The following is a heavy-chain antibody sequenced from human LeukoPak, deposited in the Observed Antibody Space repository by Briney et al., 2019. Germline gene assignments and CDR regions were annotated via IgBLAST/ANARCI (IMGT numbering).Heavy chain of an antibody. V-gene: IGHV3-23*01. CDR1: GFTFSSYA. CDR2: ISGSGGST. Sequence: GGSLRLSCAASGFTFSSYAMSWVRQAPGKGLEWVSAISGSGGSTYYADSVKGRFTISRDNSKNTLYLQMNSLRAEDTAVYYCAKPYYSASRGHWCFDLWGRGTLVTVSS. J-gene: IGHJ2*01. D-gene: IGHD3-22*01. CDR3: AKPYYSASRGHWCFDL.